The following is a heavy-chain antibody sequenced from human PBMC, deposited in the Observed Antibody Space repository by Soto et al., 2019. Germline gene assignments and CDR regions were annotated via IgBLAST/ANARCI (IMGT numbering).Heavy chain of an antibody. J-gene: IGHJ6*02. V-gene: IGHV5-10-1*01. CDR2: IDPSDSYT. CDR3: ARQGGSYYYYYGMDV. D-gene: IGHD1-26*01. Sequence: GESLKISCKGSGYSFTSYWISWVRQMPGKGLEWMGRIDPSDSYTNYSPSFQGHVTISADKSISTAYLQWSSLKASDTAMYYCARQGGSYYYYYGMDVWGQGTTVTVS. CDR1: GYSFTSYW.